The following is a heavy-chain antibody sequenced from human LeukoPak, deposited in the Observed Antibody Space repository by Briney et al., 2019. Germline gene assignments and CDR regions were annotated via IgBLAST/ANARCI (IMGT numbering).Heavy chain of an antibody. D-gene: IGHD2-21*02. CDR2: VSTSISTI. V-gene: IGHV3-48*04. J-gene: IGHJ4*02. Sequence: GGSLRLSCTASGFTFSSHRMHWVRQAPGQGLEWVACVSTSISTIKYAHSVKGRFTISRDDSTNSLYMQMNSLRVEDTAVYYCATVIAIHNVTPIDHWGQGTLVTVSS. CDR1: GFTFSSHR. CDR3: ATVIAIHNVTPIDH.